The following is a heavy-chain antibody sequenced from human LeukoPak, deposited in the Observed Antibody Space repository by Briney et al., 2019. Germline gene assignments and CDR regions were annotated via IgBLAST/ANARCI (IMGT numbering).Heavy chain of an antibody. J-gene: IGHJ4*02. V-gene: IGHV4-4*07. D-gene: IGHD3-16*01. Sequence: PSETLSLTCTVSGDSVSRSYWGWIRQSAGKGLEWIGRIYAAESSKYNPSLRGRVSISIDTSASQFSLRLNSMTAADTAVYYCVRGHNDRPYYFDSWGQGVLVTVSS. CDR1: GDSVSRSY. CDR2: IYAAESS. CDR3: VRGHNDRPYYFDS.